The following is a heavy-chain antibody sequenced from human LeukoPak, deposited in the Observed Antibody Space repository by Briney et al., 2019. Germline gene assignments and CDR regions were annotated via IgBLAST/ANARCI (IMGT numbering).Heavy chain of an antibody. V-gene: IGHV1-18*01. CDR3: AGSLGYCTSNVCYLKY. D-gene: IGHD2-8*01. J-gene: IGHJ4*02. CDR2: ISAQHGQT. CDR1: GGTFSNYA. Sequence: GASVKVSCKASGGTFSNYAISWVRQAPGQGLEWMGWISAQHGQTEYAPNSQDRVTMTTDTYTNTAYMELRSLRSDDTAVYYCAGSLGYCTSNVCYLKYWGQGTLVTVSS.